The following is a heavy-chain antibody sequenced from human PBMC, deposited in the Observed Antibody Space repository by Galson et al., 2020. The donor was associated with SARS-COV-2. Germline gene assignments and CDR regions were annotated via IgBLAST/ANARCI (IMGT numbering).Heavy chain of an antibody. D-gene: IGHD3-10*01. Sequence: GKSLKISCAASGFTFSSYAMHWVRQAPGKGLEWVAVISYDGSNKYYADSVKGRFTISRDNSKNTLYLQMNSLRAEDTAVYYCARERLVRGSGAFDYWGQGTLVTVSS. CDR1: GFTFSSYA. J-gene: IGHJ4*02. V-gene: IGHV3-30*04. CDR3: ARERLVRGSGAFDY. CDR2: ISYDGSNK.